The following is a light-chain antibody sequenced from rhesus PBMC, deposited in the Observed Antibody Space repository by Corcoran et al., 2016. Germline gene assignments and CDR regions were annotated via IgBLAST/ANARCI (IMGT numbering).Light chain of an antibody. V-gene: IGKV1-74*01. CDR3: QHNYGTPLT. CDR2: KAS. CDR1: ENVNNY. J-gene: IGKJ4*01. Sequence: DIQMTQSPSSLSASVGDRVTITCRASENVNNYLNWYQQKPGKAPKLLIYKASTLQSGVPSRLSGRGSVTDYTFTSSSLQSEDVATYYCQHNYGTPLTFGGGTKVEIK.